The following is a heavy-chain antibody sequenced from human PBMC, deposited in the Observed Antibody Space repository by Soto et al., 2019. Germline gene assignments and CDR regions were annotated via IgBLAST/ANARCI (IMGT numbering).Heavy chain of an antibody. D-gene: IGHD5-18*01. CDR1: GYTFTSYG. Sequence: ASVKVSCKASGYTFTSYGISWVRQAPGQGLEWMGWISAYNGNTNYAQKLQGRVTMTTDTSTSTAYMELRSLRSDDTAVYYCARDPISYGYFLYYYCGMDVWGQGTTVTVSS. CDR2: ISAYNGNT. V-gene: IGHV1-18*04. J-gene: IGHJ6*02. CDR3: ARDPISYGYFLYYYCGMDV.